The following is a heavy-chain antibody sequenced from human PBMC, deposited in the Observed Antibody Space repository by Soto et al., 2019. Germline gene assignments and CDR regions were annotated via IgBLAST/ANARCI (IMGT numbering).Heavy chain of an antibody. CDR3: ARLPRDCNKTSCYYADH. CDR1: GYDFNTNW. V-gene: IGHV5-51*01. CDR2: MYPGDSDT. J-gene: IGHJ4*02. D-gene: IGHD3-3*01. Sequence: GESLKISCRGSGYDFNTNWFGWVRQLPGRGLEWVGTMYPGDSDTRYNPSLQGHVTLSVDVTVSTAFLQWRSLGTSDTGMYFCARLPRDCNKTSCYYADHWGQGTQVTVSS.